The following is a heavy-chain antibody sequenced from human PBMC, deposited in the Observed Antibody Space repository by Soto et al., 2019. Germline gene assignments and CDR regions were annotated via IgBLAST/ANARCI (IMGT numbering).Heavy chain of an antibody. V-gene: IGHV4-34*12. J-gene: IGHJ4*02. Sequence: QVQLQQWGAGLLKPSETLSLTCAVYGGSFNGYYWSWVRQPPGKGLEWIGEIIHSGRTNYNPSLKSRVIISVYTSKNHFSLRLSSVTAADTAVYYCAVALAQRPFDYWGQGTLVTVSS. CDR3: AVALAQRPFDY. CDR1: GGSFNGYY. D-gene: IGHD6-19*01. CDR2: IIHSGRT.